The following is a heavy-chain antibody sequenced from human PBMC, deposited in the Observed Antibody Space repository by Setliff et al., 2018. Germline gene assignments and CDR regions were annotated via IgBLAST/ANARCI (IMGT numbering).Heavy chain of an antibody. V-gene: IGHV4-59*01. Sequence: ETLSLTCTVSGGSISSYYWNWIRQPPGKGLEWIGYIHYGGSPNYHPSLKSRVSTSVDTSQNQISLKLSSVTAADTAVYYCARTMYSSSWYGAFDIWGQGTMVTVSS. CDR1: GGSISSYY. CDR3: ARTMYSSSWYGAFDI. J-gene: IGHJ3*02. CDR2: IHYGGSP. D-gene: IGHD6-13*01.